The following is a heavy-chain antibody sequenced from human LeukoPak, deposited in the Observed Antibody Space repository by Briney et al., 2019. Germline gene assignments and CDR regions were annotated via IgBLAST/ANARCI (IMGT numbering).Heavy chain of an antibody. CDR1: GFTFSDYY. V-gene: IGHV3-23*01. CDR3: AKDESYGGNGGYFDY. J-gene: IGHJ4*02. CDR2: ISGSGGST. D-gene: IGHD4-23*01. Sequence: GGSLRLSCAASGFTFSDYYMSWIRQAPGKGLEWVSAISGSGGSTYYADSVKGRFTISRDNSKNTLYLQMNSLRAEDTAVYYCAKDESYGGNGGYFDYWGQGTLVTVSS.